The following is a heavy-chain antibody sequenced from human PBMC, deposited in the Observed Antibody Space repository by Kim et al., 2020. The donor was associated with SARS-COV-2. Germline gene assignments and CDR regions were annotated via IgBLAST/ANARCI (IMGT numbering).Heavy chain of an antibody. V-gene: IGHV3-15*01. CDR3: TTGEETSSGWYYYYYYGRDV. CDR1: GFTFSNAW. Sequence: GGSLRLSCAASGFTFSNAWMSWVRQAPGKGLEWVGRIKSKTDGGTTDYAAPVKGRFTISRDDSKNTLYLQMNSLKTEDTAVYYCTTGEETSSGWYYYYYYGRDVWGQGTTATVSS. D-gene: IGHD6-19*01. CDR2: IKSKTDGGTT. J-gene: IGHJ6*02.